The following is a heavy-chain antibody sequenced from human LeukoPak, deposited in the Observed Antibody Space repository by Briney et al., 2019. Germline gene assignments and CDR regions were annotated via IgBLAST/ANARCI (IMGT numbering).Heavy chain of an antibody. CDR1: EFTFSDYY. CDR2: ISSSGSAI. CDR3: ARDYGIAAAGPIDY. J-gene: IGHJ4*02. D-gene: IGHD6-13*01. V-gene: IGHV3-11*04. Sequence: GGSLRLSCAASEFTFSDYYMSWIRQAPGKGLEWLSYISSSGSAIHSSDSVKGRFTISRDNAKNSLYLQMNSLRAEDTAVYYCARDYGIAAAGPIDYWGQGTLVTVSS.